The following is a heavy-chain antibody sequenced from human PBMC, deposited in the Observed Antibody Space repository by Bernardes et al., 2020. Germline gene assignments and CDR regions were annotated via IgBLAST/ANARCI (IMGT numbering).Heavy chain of an antibody. J-gene: IGHJ4*02. Sequence: GGSLRLSCEASGFSFSEYAMNWVRQAPGKGLEWLSYISSRSTTIYVADTVKGRFAISRDNAKNSVYLQINSLRAEDTAVYYCARGRGAVAPMDHWGQGTLVTVSS. V-gene: IGHV3-48*01. D-gene: IGHD1-26*01. CDR2: ISSRSTTI. CDR1: GFSFSEYA. CDR3: ARGRGAVAPMDH.